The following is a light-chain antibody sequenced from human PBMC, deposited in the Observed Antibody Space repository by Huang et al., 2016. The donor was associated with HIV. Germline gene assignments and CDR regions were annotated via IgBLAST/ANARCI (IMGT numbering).Light chain of an antibody. CDR2: GAS. CDR1: QSVSDTY. CDR3: QQYVNSRLT. V-gene: IGKV3-20*01. Sequence: EIVLTQSPGTLSLSPGERAALSCRASQSVSDTYLAWYQQKPGQAPRRLDYGASRRVTGVPDRFSGDGSRTDFTLTISGLEPEDFAVYYCQQYVNSRLTFGGGTKVEIK. J-gene: IGKJ4*01.